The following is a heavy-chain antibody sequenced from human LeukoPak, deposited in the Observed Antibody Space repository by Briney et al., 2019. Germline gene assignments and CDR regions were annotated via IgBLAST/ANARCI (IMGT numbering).Heavy chain of an antibody. D-gene: IGHD3-9*01. J-gene: IGHJ5*02. CDR1: GFTFSSYS. CDR3: ATDLDVGDKT. Sequence: PGGSLRLSCAASGFTFSSYSMNWVRQAPGKGLEWVSYIGSSSSTIYYADSVKGRFTISRDNAKNSLYLQMNSLRSEDTAVYYCATDLDVGDKTWGQGTLDTVSS. V-gene: IGHV3-48*01. CDR2: IGSSSSTI.